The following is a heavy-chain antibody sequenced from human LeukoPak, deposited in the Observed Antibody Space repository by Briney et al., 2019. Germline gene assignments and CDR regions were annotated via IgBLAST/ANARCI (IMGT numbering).Heavy chain of an antibody. CDR1: GGSISSGSYY. J-gene: IGHJ4*02. V-gene: IGHV4-61*02. Sequence: SETLSLTCTVSGGSISSGSYYWSWIRQPAGKGLEWIGRIYTSGSTNYNPSLKSRVTISVDTSKNQFSLKLSSVTAADTAVYYCARVGYDFWSGYSEYYFDYWGQGTLVTVSS. CDR2: IYTSGST. D-gene: IGHD3-3*01. CDR3: ARVGYDFWSGYSEYYFDY.